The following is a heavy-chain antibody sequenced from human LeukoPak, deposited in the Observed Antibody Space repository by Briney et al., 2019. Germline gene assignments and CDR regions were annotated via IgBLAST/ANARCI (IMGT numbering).Heavy chain of an antibody. V-gene: IGHV7-4-1*02. D-gene: IGHD5-12*01. Sequence: GASVKVSCKASGYTFTGYYMHWVRQAPGQGLEWMGWINTNTGNPTYAQGFTGRFVFSLDTSVSTAYLQISSLKAEDTAVYYCARANIVATIYDWFDPWGQGTLVTVSS. CDR1: GYTFTGYY. J-gene: IGHJ5*02. CDR3: ARANIVATIYDWFDP. CDR2: INTNTGNP.